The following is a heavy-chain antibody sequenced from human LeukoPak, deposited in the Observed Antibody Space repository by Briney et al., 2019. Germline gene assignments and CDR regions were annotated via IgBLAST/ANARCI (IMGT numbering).Heavy chain of an antibody. V-gene: IGHV4-61*02. Sequence: SQTLSLTCTVSGDSISSGSHYWSWIRQSAGKGLEWLGRIHDRGNTRYNPSLESRLTISTDTSRNRFSLKLTSVTAADTAVYYCARHYHYDILTGLYYYGMDVWGQGTTVTVSS. J-gene: IGHJ6*02. CDR3: ARHYHYDILTGLYYYGMDV. CDR1: GDSISSGSHY. D-gene: IGHD3-9*01. CDR2: IHDRGNT.